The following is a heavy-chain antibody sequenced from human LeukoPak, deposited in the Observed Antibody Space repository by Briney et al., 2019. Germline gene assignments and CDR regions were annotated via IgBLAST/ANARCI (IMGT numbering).Heavy chain of an antibody. D-gene: IGHD3-22*01. CDR2: ITHSGST. V-gene: IGHV4-34*01. Sequence: SETLSLTCAVYGGSFSDYYWSWIRQPPGKGLEWIGEITHSGSTNYNPSLKSRVTISVDTSKNQFSLKLSSVTAADTAVYYCARVITYYYDSSGYYSTYYFDYWGQGTLVTVSS. CDR1: GGSFSDYY. J-gene: IGHJ4*02. CDR3: ARVITYYYDSSGYYSTYYFDY.